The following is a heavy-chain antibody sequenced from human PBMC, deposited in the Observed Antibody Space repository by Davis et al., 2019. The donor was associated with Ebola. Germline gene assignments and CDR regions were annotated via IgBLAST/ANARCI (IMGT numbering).Heavy chain of an antibody. J-gene: IGHJ4*02. Sequence: GESLKISCAASGFTFSTYSMSWVRQAPGKGLEWVANIKQDGSEKYYVDSVKGRFTISRDNAKNSLYLQMNSLRAEDTAVYYCARAVTAYYYDSSGYFGLQHFDYWGQGTLVTVSS. CDR3: ARAVTAYYYDSSGYFGLQHFDY. CDR1: GFTFSTYS. CDR2: IKQDGSEK. V-gene: IGHV3-7*01. D-gene: IGHD3-22*01.